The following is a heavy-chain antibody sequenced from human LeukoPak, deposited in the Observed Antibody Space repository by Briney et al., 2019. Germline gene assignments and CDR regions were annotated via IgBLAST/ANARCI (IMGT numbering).Heavy chain of an antibody. CDR2: IYYSGKT. CDR3: ARVCSGIGGDCWFRLWPFDI. Sequence: PSETLSLTCTVSGGSTSRSRYYWGWIRQPPGKGLGWIGSIYYSGKTYYNPSLKSRVTISVDTSKNQFSLKLSSVTAADTAVYYCARVCSGIGGDCWFRLWPFDIWGQGTMVTVSS. V-gene: IGHV4-39*07. D-gene: IGHD2-21*02. J-gene: IGHJ3*02. CDR1: GGSTSRSRYY.